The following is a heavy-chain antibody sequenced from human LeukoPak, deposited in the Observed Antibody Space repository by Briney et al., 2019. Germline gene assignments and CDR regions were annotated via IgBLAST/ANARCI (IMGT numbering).Heavy chain of an antibody. CDR2: INPNSGGT. J-gene: IGHJ6*02. D-gene: IGHD2-2*01. CDR1: GYTFTGYY. Sequence: ASVKVSCKASGYTFTGYYMHWVRQAPGQGLEWMGWINPNSGGTNYAQKFQGRVTMTRDTSISTAYMELSRLRSDDTAVYYCASRRYCSSTSCYPDYYYGMDVWGQGTTVTVSS. CDR3: ASRRYCSSTSCYPDYYYGMDV. V-gene: IGHV1-2*02.